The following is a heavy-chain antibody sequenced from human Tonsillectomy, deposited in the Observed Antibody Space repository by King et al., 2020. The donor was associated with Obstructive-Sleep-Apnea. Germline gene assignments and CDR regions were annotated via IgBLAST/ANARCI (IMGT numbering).Heavy chain of an antibody. Sequence: VQLVESGAEVKKPGESLRISCKGSGYSFNIYWINWVRQMPGKGLEWMGRIDPTDSYTHYSPSFQGHVSISVDKSINTAYLQWSSLKASDTAMYYCARRLSGASSGYYSVPFDYWGQGTLVTVSS. D-gene: IGHD6-19*01. CDR2: IDPTDSYT. J-gene: IGHJ4*02. V-gene: IGHV5-10-1*03. CDR3: ARRLSGASSGYYSVPFDY. CDR1: GYSFNIYW.